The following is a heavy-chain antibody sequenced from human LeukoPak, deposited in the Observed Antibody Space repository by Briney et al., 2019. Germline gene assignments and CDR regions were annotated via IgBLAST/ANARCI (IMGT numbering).Heavy chain of an antibody. J-gene: IGHJ4*02. CDR3: AKDRHVGSRNY. CDR2: SGSGGST. Sequence: PGGSLRLSCAASGFTFSSYAMTWVRQAPGKGLEWVSVSGSGGSTYYADSVKGRFTISRDNSKNTVYLQMNSLRAEDTAVYYCAKDRHVGSRNYWGQGTQVTVSS. CDR1: GFTFSSYA. D-gene: IGHD1-26*01. V-gene: IGHV3-23*01.